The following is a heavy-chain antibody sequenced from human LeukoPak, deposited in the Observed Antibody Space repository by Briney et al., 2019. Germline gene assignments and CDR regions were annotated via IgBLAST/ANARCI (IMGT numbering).Heavy chain of an antibody. J-gene: IGHJ4*02. CDR3: ARVRGGYGGNSWLDY. CDR1: GGSTSSGDYY. Sequence: SQTLSLTCTVSGGSTSSGDYYWSWIRQPPGKGLEWIGYIYYSGSTYYNPSLKSRVTISVDTSKNQFSLKLSSVTAADTAVYYCARVRGGYGGNSWLDYWGQGTLVTVSS. D-gene: IGHD4-23*01. CDR2: IYYSGST. V-gene: IGHV4-30-4*01.